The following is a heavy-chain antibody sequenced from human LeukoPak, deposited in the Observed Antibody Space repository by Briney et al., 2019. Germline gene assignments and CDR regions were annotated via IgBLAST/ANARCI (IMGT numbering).Heavy chain of an antibody. J-gene: IGHJ3*02. D-gene: IGHD3-10*01. V-gene: IGHV3-64D*06. CDR2: ISSNGGST. CDR3: QGNRGPAFDI. CDR1: GFTFSSYA. Sequence: PGGSLRLPCSASGFTFSSYAMHWVRQAPGKGLEYVSAISSNGGSTYYADSVKGRFTISRDNSKNTLYLQMSSLRAEDTAVYYCQGNRGPAFDIWGQGTMVTVSS.